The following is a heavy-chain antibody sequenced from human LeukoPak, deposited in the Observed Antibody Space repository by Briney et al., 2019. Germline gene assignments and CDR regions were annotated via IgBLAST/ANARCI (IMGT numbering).Heavy chain of an antibody. J-gene: IGHJ4*02. D-gene: IGHD3-16*01. Sequence: PSETLSLTCTVSGDSISSGGYYWTRIRQRPGKGLEWIGYMYYSGRTYYNPALKSRVIISMDTSKNQFALNVSSVTAADTAVYYCARGGSRWGQGTLVSVSS. CDR1: GDSISSGGYY. V-gene: IGHV4-31*03. CDR2: MYYSGRT. CDR3: ARGGSR.